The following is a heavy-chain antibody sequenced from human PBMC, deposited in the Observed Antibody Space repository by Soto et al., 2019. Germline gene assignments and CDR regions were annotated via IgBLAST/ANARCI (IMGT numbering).Heavy chain of an antibody. CDR2: IYYSGST. D-gene: IGHD5-18*01. CDR3: ASGLYSYGYDPDYYGMDV. Sequence: SETLSLTCTVSGGSISSGDYYWSWIRQPPGKGLEWIGYIYYSGSTYYNPSLKSRVTISVDTSKNQFSLKLSSVTAADTAVYYCASGLYSYGYDPDYYGMDVWGQGTTV. V-gene: IGHV4-30-4*01. J-gene: IGHJ6*02. CDR1: GGSISSGDYY.